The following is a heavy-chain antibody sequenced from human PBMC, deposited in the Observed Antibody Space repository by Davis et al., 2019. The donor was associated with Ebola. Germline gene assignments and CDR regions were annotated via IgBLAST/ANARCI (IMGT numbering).Heavy chain of an antibody. Sequence: AASVKVSCKASGYSFTSYDINWVRQATGQGLEWMGWMNPNSGNTGYTQNFQARVSMTRNTSISTAYMELSSLRSEDTAVYYCARGTRTLDIWGQGTTVTVSS. V-gene: IGHV1-8*01. D-gene: IGHD3/OR15-3a*01. CDR3: ARGTRTLDI. J-gene: IGHJ3*02. CDR2: MNPNSGNT. CDR1: GYSFTSYD.